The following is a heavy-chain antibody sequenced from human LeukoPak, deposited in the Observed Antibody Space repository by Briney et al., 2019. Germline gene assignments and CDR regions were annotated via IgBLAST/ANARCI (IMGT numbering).Heavy chain of an antibody. CDR3: ARDLVTMVRGASDALDI. J-gene: IGHJ3*02. Sequence: GGSLRLSCAASGFTFSDYYMSWIRQAPGKGLEWVSYISSSGSTIYYADSVKGRFTISRDNAKNSLYLQMNSLRAEDTAVYYCARDLVTMVRGASDALDIWGQGTMVTVSS. CDR2: ISSSGSTI. V-gene: IGHV3-11*01. CDR1: GFTFSDYY. D-gene: IGHD3-10*01.